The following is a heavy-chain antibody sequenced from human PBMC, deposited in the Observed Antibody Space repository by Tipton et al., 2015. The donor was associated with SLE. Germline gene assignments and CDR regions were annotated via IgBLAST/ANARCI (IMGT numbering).Heavy chain of an antibody. Sequence: TLSLTCSVSNYSFTGVYYWGWIRQPPGKGLEWIASISHSGATYYNPSLRSRVTISLDTSKNQFSLKLISVTAADTAVYYCARRGWVDAFDIWGQGTMVIVSS. CDR2: ISHSGAT. D-gene: IGHD6-19*01. J-gene: IGHJ3*02. V-gene: IGHV4-38-2*01. CDR1: NYSFTGVYY. CDR3: ARRGWVDAFDI.